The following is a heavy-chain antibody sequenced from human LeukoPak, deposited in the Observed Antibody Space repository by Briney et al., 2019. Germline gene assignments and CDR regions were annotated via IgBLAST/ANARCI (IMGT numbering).Heavy chain of an antibody. CDR3: ARQLELLYYYGMDV. CDR1: GFTFDDYA. D-gene: IGHD1-7*01. CDR2: ISWNSGSI. Sequence: PGGSLRLYCAASGFTFDDYAMHWVRQAPGKGLEWVSGISWNSGSIGYADSVKGRFTISRDNAKNSLYLQMNSLRAEDTALYYCARQLELLYYYGMDVWGQGTTVTVSS. J-gene: IGHJ6*02. V-gene: IGHV3-9*01.